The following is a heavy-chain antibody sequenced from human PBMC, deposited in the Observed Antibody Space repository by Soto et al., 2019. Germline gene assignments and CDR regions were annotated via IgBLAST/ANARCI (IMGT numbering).Heavy chain of an antibody. D-gene: IGHD3-10*01. CDR2: INAGNGNT. Sequence: QVQLVQSGAEVKKPGASVKVSCKASGYTFTSYAMHWVRQAPGQRLEWMGWINAGNGNTKYSQKFQGRVTITRDTSASTAYMELSSLRSEDTAVYYCARSSPSGMVRGANDYWGQGTLVTVSS. V-gene: IGHV1-3*01. J-gene: IGHJ4*02. CDR3: ARSSPSGMVRGANDY. CDR1: GYTFTSYA.